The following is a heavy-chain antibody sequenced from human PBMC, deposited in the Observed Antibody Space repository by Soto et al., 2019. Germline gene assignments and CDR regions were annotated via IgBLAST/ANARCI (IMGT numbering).Heavy chain of an antibody. CDR1: GGSISNYY. CDR3: ARRYGGAVDY. CDR2: IYFSGST. Sequence: QVQLQESGPGLVKPSETLSLTCTVSGGSISNYYWSWIRQPPGKGLEWIGYIYFSGSTNYNPSLKSRVTLSVDTSKNHFSLQLSSVAAADTAVYYCARRYGGAVDYWGQGPLVTVSS. J-gene: IGHJ4*02. D-gene: IGHD3-10*01. V-gene: IGHV4-59*08.